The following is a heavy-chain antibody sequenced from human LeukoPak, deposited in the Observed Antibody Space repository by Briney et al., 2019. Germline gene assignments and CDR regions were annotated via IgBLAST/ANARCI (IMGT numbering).Heavy chain of an antibody. D-gene: IGHD3-22*01. CDR3: ANGGLWLPTRTA. CDR1: GFTLSSNY. Sequence: GGSLRLSCAASGFTLSSNYMSWVRQAPGRGLEWVSVIYSGGSTYYADSVKGRFTISRDNSKNTLYLQMNSLRVEDTAVYYCANGGLWLPTRTAWGQGTLVTVSS. CDR2: IYSGGST. J-gene: IGHJ5*02. V-gene: IGHV3-66*01.